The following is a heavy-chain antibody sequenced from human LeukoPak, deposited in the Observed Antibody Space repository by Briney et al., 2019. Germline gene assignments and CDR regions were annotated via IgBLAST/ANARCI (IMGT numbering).Heavy chain of an antibody. Sequence: GGSLRLSCAASGFTFNNYAMSWVRQAPGKGLEWVSTISGSGGSTYYADSVKGRFTISRDNSKNTLSLQMNSLRAEDTAVYYCAKGSAYADFWGQGTLVTVSS. CDR3: AKGSAYADF. CDR1: GFTFNNYA. V-gene: IGHV3-23*01. D-gene: IGHD3-3*01. J-gene: IGHJ4*02. CDR2: ISGSGGST.